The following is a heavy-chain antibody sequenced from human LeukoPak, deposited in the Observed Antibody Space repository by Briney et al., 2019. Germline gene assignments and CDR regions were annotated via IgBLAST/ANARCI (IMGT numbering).Heavy chain of an antibody. D-gene: IGHD7-27*01. CDR2: IIRSGST. Sequence: SETLSLTCAVYGGSFSGYSWSWIRQSPGKGLEWIADIIRSGSTNYNSSLKSRVTISLDTSKNQFSLNLTSVTAADTAVYYCARGLTELGTAYYYYMDAWGKGTTVIVSS. V-gene: IGHV4-34*01. CDR1: GGSFSGYS. J-gene: IGHJ6*03. CDR3: ARGLTELGTAYYYYMDA.